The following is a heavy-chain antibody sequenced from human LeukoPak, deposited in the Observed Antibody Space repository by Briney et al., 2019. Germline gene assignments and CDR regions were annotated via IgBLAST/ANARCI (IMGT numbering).Heavy chain of an antibody. CDR3: ARDRGYSSGSYRVIEIDY. V-gene: IGHV1-2*02. Sequence: ASVKVSCKASGYTFTGYYMHSVRQAPGQGLEWMGWINPNSGGTNYAQKFQGRVTMTRDTSISTAYMELSRLRSDDTAVYYCARDRGYSSGSYRVIEIDYWGQGTLVTVSS. J-gene: IGHJ4*02. CDR1: GYTFTGYY. D-gene: IGHD3-10*01. CDR2: INPNSGGT.